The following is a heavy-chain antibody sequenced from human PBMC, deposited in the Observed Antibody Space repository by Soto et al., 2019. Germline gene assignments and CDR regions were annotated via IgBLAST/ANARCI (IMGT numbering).Heavy chain of an antibody. CDR1: GFTFSSYG. Sequence: QVQLVESGGGVVQPGRSLRLSCAASGFTFSSYGMHWVRQAPGKGLEWVAVIWYDGSNKYYADSVKGRFTISRDNSTKTLSLQMNSLRAEDTAVYYCARDCAGYSSGWYQRGGFDYWGQGTLVTVSS. CDR2: IWYDGSNK. D-gene: IGHD6-19*01. CDR3: ARDCAGYSSGWYQRGGFDY. V-gene: IGHV3-33*01. J-gene: IGHJ4*02.